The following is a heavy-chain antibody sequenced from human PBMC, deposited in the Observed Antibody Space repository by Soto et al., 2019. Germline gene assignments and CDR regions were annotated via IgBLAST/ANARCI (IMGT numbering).Heavy chain of an antibody. V-gene: IGHV1-8*01. CDR2: MNPNSGNT. J-gene: IGHJ6*02. CDR1: GYTFTSYD. D-gene: IGHD6-13*01. Sequence: AASVKVSCKASGYTFTSYDINWVRQATGQGLEWMGWMNPNSGNTGYAQKIQGRVTMTRNTSISTAYMELSSLRSEDTAVYYCAKRFSSSWDVWGQGTTVTVSS. CDR3: AKRFSSSWDV.